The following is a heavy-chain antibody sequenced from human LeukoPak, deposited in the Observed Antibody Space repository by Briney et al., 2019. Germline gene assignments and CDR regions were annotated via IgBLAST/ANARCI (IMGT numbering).Heavy chain of an antibody. J-gene: IGHJ5*02. CDR2: ISWNSGSI. V-gene: IGHV3-9*01. CDR1: GFTFDDYA. D-gene: IGHD3-3*01. CDR3: AKTPRYDFWSGFNWFDP. Sequence: PGGSLRLSCAASGFTFDDYAMHWVRQAPGKGLEWVSGISWNSGSIGHADSVKGRFTISRDNAKNSLYLQMNSLRAEDTALYYCAKTPRYDFWSGFNWFDPWGQGTLVTVSS.